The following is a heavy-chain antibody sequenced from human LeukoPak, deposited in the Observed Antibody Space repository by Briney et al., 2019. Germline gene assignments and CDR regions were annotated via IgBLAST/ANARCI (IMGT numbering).Heavy chain of an antibody. CDR1: GYTLTELS. V-gene: IGHV1-24*01. J-gene: IGHJ6*02. CDR2: FDPEDGET. D-gene: IGHD2-15*01. CDR3: ATVPPAALSYYYGMDV. Sequence: GASVKVSCKVSGYTLTELSMHWVRQAPGKGLEWMGGFDPEDGETIYAQKFQGRVTMTEDTSTDTAYMELSSLRSEDTAVYYCATVPPAALSYYYGMDVWGQGTTVTVSS.